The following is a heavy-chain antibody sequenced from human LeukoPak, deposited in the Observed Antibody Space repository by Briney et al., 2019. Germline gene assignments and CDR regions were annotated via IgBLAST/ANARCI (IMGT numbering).Heavy chain of an antibody. CDR3: TGVHIVVVTGILDAFDI. Sequence: GGSLRLSCAASGFTFSSYSMNWVRQAPGKGLEWVSYISSSSTIYYADSVKGRFTISRDNAKNSLYLQMNSLRAEDTAVYYCTGVHIVVVTGILDAFDIWGQGTMVTVSS. D-gene: IGHD2-21*02. CDR2: ISSSSTI. CDR1: GFTFSSYS. J-gene: IGHJ3*02. V-gene: IGHV3-48*04.